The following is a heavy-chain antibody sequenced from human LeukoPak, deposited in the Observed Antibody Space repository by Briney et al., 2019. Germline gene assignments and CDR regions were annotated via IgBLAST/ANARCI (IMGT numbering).Heavy chain of an antibody. CDR2: INHSGST. CDR1: GGSFSGYY. J-gene: IGHJ4*02. Sequence: SETLSLTCAVYGGSFSGYYWSWIRQPPGKGLEWIGEINHSGSTNYNPSLKGRVTISVDTSKNQFSLKLSSVTAADTAVYYCARHLTIFRNFDYWGQGTLVTVSS. V-gene: IGHV4-34*01. D-gene: IGHD3-9*01. CDR3: ARHLTIFRNFDY.